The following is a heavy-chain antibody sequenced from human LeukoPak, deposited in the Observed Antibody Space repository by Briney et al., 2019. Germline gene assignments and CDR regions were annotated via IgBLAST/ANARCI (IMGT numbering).Heavy chain of an antibody. V-gene: IGHV3-30*04. Sequence: PGKSLRLSCAASGSTFSTYGLDWVRQAPGKGLDWVAHISYDGGKKQYADSVKGRFTISRDNSKNTLHLQMSGLTVEDTALYYCARDKGSSWSDALDIWGQGTMVTVSS. CDR1: GSTFSTYG. CDR3: ARDKGSSWSDALDI. CDR2: ISYDGGKK. J-gene: IGHJ3*02. D-gene: IGHD6-13*01.